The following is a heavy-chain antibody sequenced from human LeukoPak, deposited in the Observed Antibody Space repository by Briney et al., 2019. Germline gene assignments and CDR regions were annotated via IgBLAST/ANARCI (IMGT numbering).Heavy chain of an antibody. CDR3: AKGGYYGSGSSYYFDY. CDR2: ISWDGGST. CDR1: GFTFDDYT. Sequence: PGGSLRLSCVASGFTFDDYTMHWVRQAPGKGLEWVSLISWDGGSTYYADSVKGRFTISRDNSKNSLYLQMNSLRTEDTALYYCAKGGYYGSGSSYYFDYWGQGTLVTVSS. V-gene: IGHV3-43*01. D-gene: IGHD3-10*01. J-gene: IGHJ4*02.